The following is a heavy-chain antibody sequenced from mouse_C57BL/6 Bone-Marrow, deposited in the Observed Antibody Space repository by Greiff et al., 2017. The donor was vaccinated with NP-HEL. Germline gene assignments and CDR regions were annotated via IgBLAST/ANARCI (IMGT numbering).Heavy chain of an antibody. CDR2: INPYNGGT. CDR1: GYTFTDYY. J-gene: IGHJ2*01. Sequence: VQLKESGPVLVKPGASVKMSCKASGYTFTDYYMNWVKQSHGKSLEWIGVINPYNGGTSYNQKFKGKATLTVDKSSSTAYMELNSLTSEDSAVYYCASYYSNYPYFDYWGQGTTLTVSS. CDR3: ASYYSNYPYFDY. D-gene: IGHD2-5*01. V-gene: IGHV1-19*01.